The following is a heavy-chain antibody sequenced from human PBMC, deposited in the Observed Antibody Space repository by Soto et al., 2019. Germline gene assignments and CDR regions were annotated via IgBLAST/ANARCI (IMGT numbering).Heavy chain of an antibody. CDR2: ILPMLDIT. D-gene: IGHD6-13*01. Sequence: QVQLVQSGAEVEKPGSSVKVSCKASGGTFGTYTLIWVRQAPGQRLEWVGRILPMLDITNTAQRFQDRVTITADKSTSTAYLELSSLRSEDTAVYYCALGSWSAETFVIWGRGTMVTVSS. CDR3: ALGSWSAETFVI. V-gene: IGHV1-69*02. CDR1: GGTFGTYT. J-gene: IGHJ3*02.